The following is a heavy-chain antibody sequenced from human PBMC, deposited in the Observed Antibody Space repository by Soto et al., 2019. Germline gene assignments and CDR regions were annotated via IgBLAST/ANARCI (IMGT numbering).Heavy chain of an antibody. V-gene: IGHV4-39*01. D-gene: IGHD3-9*01. CDR3: ARLEGLATISYYFDY. Sequence: QLQLQESGPGLVKHSETLSLTCTVSGGSISSSSCYWGWIRQPPGKGLEWIGSIYYSGSTYYNPSLKSRVTISVDKSKNQFSLKLSSVTAADTAVYYCARLEGLATISYYFDYWGQGTLVTVSS. J-gene: IGHJ4*02. CDR2: IYYSGST. CDR1: GGSISSSSCY.